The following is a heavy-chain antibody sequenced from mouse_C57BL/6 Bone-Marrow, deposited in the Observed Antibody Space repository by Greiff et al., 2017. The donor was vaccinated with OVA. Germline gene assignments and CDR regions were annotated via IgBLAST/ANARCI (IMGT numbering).Heavy chain of an antibody. V-gene: IGHV5-17*01. Sequence: EVHLVESGGGLVKPGGSLKLSCAASGFTFSDYGMHWVRQAPEKGLEWVAYISSGSSTIYYADTVKGRFTISRDNAKNTLFLQMTSLRSEDTAMYYCARSYYYGSSPTDYWGQGTTLTVSS. D-gene: IGHD1-1*01. CDR3: ARSYYYGSSPTDY. CDR1: GFTFSDYG. CDR2: ISSGSSTI. J-gene: IGHJ2*01.